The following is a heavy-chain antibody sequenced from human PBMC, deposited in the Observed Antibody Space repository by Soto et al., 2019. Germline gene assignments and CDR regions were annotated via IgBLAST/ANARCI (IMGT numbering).Heavy chain of an antibody. Sequence: HPVGSLRLSCATSGFTFINYWIHWVRQAPGKGLVWVSRINFDGGSTSYADSVKGRFTISRDNAKNTLYLQMNSLRAEDTAVYYCARAAFLDYWGQGTLVTVSS. CDR1: GFTFINYW. V-gene: IGHV3-74*01. D-gene: IGHD3-3*01. CDR2: INFDGGST. J-gene: IGHJ4*02. CDR3: ARAAFLDY.